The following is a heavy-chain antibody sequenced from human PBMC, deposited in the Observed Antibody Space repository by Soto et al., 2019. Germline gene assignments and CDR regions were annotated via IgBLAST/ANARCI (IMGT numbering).Heavy chain of an antibody. CDR2: IYYSGST. V-gene: IGHV4-31*03. CDR1: GDSISSGGSY. J-gene: IGHJ6*02. CDR3: ARDSETVTTDYYGKDV. D-gene: IGHD1-7*01. Sequence: QVQRQESGPGLVKPAQTLSLTCTVSGDSISSGGSYWSWIRQHPGKGLEWIGYIYYSGSTYYNPCIKSRVTIRVDASKKQFSLKLSSVTAADTAVYYCARDSETVTTDYYGKDVWGQETKVNVS.